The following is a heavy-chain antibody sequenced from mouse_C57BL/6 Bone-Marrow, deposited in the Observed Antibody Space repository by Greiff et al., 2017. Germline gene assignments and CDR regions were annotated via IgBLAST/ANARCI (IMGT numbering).Heavy chain of an antibody. J-gene: IGHJ2*01. CDR2: IPPNSGST. CDR1: GYTFTSYW. V-gene: IGHV1-64*01. CDR3: ARANWAHFDY. D-gene: IGHD4-1*02. Sequence: VKLQQPGAELVKPGASVKLSCKASGYTFTSYWMHWVKQRPGQGLEWIGMIPPNSGSTNYNEKFKSKATLTVDKSSSTAYMQLSSLTSEDSAVYYCARANWAHFDYWGQGTTLTVSS.